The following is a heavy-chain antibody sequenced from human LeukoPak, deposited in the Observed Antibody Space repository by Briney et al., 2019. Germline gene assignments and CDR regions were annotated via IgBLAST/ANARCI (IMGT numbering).Heavy chain of an antibody. CDR1: GFTFSSYW. CDR3: ARDYGRSRDYGMDV. D-gene: IGHD3-10*01. V-gene: IGHV3-7*01. CDR2: INQDGGEE. Sequence: GGSLRLSCAASGFTFSSYWMSWVRQAPGKGLEWVATINQDGGEEYYVDSVKGRFTISRDNAKNSLYLQMNSLRAEDTAVYYCARDYGRSRDYGMDVWGQGTTVTVSS. J-gene: IGHJ6*02.